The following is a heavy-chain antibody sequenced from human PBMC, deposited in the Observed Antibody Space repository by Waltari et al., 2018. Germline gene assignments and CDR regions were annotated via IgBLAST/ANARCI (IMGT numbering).Heavy chain of an antibody. V-gene: IGHV4-59*01. Sequence: QVQLQESGPGLVKPSETLSLTCTVSGGSISSYYWSWIRQPPGKGLEWIGYIYYSGSTNYNPSLKSRVTISVDTSKNQFSLKLSSVTAADTAVYYCARGEQQLVLGYWGQGTLVTVSS. D-gene: IGHD6-13*01. CDR2: IYYSGST. CDR3: ARGEQQLVLGY. CDR1: GGSISSYY. J-gene: IGHJ4*02.